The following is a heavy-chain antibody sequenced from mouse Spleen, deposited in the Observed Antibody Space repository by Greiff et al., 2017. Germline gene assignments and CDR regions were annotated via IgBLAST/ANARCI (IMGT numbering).Heavy chain of an antibody. CDR1: GYTFTSYW. D-gene: IGHD4-1*01. CDR3: ARQTGTRAWFAY. CDR2: IYPGSGST. Sequence: QVQLKQPGAELVKPGASVKMSCKASGYTFTSYWITWVKQRPGQGLEWIGDIYPGSGSTNYNEKFKSKATLTVDTSSSTAYMQLSSLTSEDSAVYYCARQTGTRAWFAYWGQGTLVTVSA. J-gene: IGHJ3*01. V-gene: IGHV1-55*01.